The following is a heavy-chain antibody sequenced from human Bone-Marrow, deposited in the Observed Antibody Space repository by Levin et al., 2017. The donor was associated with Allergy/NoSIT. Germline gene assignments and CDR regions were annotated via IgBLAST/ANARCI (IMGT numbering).Heavy chain of an antibody. CDR1: GGSIPSGGYH. CDR2: ISYRGST. D-gene: IGHD5-24*01. J-gene: IGHJ4*02. V-gene: IGHV4-31*03. Sequence: SQTLSLTCTVSGGSIPSGGYHWSWIRQHPGKDLEWIGYISYRGSTYYNPSLKSRVTLSIDTSKTQFSLKLNSLTAADTAVYFCAREDGYVFDYWGQGTLVTVSS. CDR3: AREDGYVFDY.